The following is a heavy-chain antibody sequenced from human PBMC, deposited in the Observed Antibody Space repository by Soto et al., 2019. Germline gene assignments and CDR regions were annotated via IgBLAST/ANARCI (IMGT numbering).Heavy chain of an antibody. J-gene: IGHJ5*02. CDR3: ARSYYDRSGYAVDP. Sequence: PSETLSLTCRVSGASISNDYWSWIRQPPGKRLEWIGYMYKAGSINYNPSLKSRVTLSVDTSKNQFSLNLTSVTAADTAVDYCARSYYDRSGYAVDPWGQGTLVT. D-gene: IGHD3-22*01. V-gene: IGHV4-4*09. CDR2: MYKAGSI. CDR1: GASISNDY.